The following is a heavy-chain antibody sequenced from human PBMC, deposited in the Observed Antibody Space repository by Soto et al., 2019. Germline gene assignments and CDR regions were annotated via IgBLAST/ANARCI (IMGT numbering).Heavy chain of an antibody. D-gene: IGHD2-2*01. CDR3: ARDYCSSTSCYRVFDI. J-gene: IGHJ3*02. CDR1: GYTFTSYY. Sequence: ASVKLSCKASGYTFTSYYMHWVRQAPGQGLEWMGIINPSGGSTSYAQKFQGRVTMTRDTSTSTVYMELSSLRSEDTAVYYCARDYCSSTSCYRVFDIRGQGTMVIGS. CDR2: INPSGGST. V-gene: IGHV1-46*01.